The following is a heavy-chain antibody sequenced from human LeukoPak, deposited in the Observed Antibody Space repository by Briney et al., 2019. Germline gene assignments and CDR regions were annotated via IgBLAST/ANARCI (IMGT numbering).Heavy chain of an antibody. CDR1: GFPFSSYS. D-gene: IGHD2-2*02. Sequence: GGSLRLSCAASGFPFSSYSMSGFRQAPGKGLEGVANIKQDGGEKYYVDSVRGRFTISRDNAKNSLYRQMNSLRAEDTAVYYCARGPTKYHLLYGYYFDYWGQGSLVT. J-gene: IGHJ4*02. CDR2: IKQDGGEK. CDR3: ARGPTKYHLLYGYYFDY. V-gene: IGHV3-7*01.